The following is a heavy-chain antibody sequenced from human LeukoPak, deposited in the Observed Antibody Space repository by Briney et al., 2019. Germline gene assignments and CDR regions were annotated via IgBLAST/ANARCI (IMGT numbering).Heavy chain of an antibody. CDR3: ARLGSSGLNYYYYYMDV. Sequence: PSETLSLTCAVYGGSFSGYYWSWIRQPPGKGVEWIGEINHSGSTNYNPSLKSRVTISVDTSKNQFSLKLSSVTAADTAVYYCARLGSSGLNYYYYYMDVWGKGTTVTISS. D-gene: IGHD6-25*01. J-gene: IGHJ6*03. V-gene: IGHV4-34*01. CDR1: GGSFSGYY. CDR2: INHSGST.